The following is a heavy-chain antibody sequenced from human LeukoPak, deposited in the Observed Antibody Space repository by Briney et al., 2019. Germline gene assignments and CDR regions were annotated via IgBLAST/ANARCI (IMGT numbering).Heavy chain of an antibody. CDR1: GFSFPYG. Sequence: GGSLRLSCEASGFSFPYGMSWVRQAPGKGLEWVSRINDDGSATFYADSVKGRFTISRDNAKNTLFLQINSLRAEDTAVYYCAREILAPGKTHDYWGQGTLVTVSS. J-gene: IGHJ4*02. V-gene: IGHV3-74*01. CDR3: AREILAPGKTHDY. CDR2: INDDGSAT.